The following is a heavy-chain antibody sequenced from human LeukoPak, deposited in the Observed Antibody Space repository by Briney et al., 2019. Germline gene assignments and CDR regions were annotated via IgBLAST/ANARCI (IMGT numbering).Heavy chain of an antibody. J-gene: IGHJ4*02. D-gene: IGHD3-16*02. Sequence: ASVKVSCKASGGTFSSYAISWVRQAPGQGLEWMGRIIPILGIANYAQKFQGRVTITADKSTSTAYMELSSLRSEDTAVYYCARYGLSSVAPFDYWGQGTLVTVSS. CDR1: GGTFSSYA. V-gene: IGHV1-69*04. CDR3: ARYGLSSVAPFDY. CDR2: IIPILGIA.